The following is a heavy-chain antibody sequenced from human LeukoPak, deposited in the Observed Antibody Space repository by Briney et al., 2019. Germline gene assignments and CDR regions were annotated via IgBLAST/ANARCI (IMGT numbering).Heavy chain of an antibody. CDR1: GYRFTSYW. Sequence: GESLKISCKGSGYRFTSYWIGWVRRLPGKGLEGRGSIYPGESDTRYSPSFQGQVTISADKSISTPYLQWSSLKASDTAMYYCARREQWLVAEYFQHWGQGTLVTVPS. J-gene: IGHJ1*01. CDR2: IYPGESDT. D-gene: IGHD6-19*01. CDR3: ARREQWLVAEYFQH. V-gene: IGHV5-51*01.